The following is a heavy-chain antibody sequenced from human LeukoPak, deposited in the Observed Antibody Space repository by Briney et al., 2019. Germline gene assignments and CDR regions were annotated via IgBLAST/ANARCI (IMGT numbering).Heavy chain of an antibody. CDR3: ARGRGLIGTARFDP. CDR2: INAGNGNT. CDR1: GYTFSNSG. Sequence: SVKVSCKTSGYTFSNSGLHWVRQAPGQSLEWMGWINAGNGNTKYSQKFQDRLTITRDTSASTVYMELNSLKSEDTAMYYCARGRGLIGTARFDPWGQGTLVIVSS. V-gene: IGHV1-3*01. J-gene: IGHJ5*02. D-gene: IGHD3-10*01.